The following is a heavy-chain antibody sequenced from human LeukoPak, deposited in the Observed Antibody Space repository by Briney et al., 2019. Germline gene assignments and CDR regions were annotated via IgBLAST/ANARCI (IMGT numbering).Heavy chain of an antibody. CDR1: GFTFSSNS. Sequence: GGSLRLSCAASGFTFSSNSMNWVRQAAGKGLEWVSSISTSSSYIYYADSVKGRFTISRDNAKKSLYLQMNSLRAEDTAVYYCARGVRKTSYYYYYMDVWGKGTTVTVSS. CDR2: ISTSSSYI. D-gene: IGHD3-10*01. CDR3: ARGVRKTSYYYYYMDV. J-gene: IGHJ6*03. V-gene: IGHV3-21*01.